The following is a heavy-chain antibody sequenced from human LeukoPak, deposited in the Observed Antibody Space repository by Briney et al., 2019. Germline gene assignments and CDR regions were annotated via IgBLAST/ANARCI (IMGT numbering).Heavy chain of an antibody. CDR3: TTEASDRLIERYYDFWSGYYTADY. J-gene: IGHJ4*02. D-gene: IGHD3-3*01. CDR1: GFTLSNAW. Sequence: GGSLRLSCAASGFTLSNAWMNWVRQTPEKGMEWVGLIKSIADGGSIDHAAPVKGRFTISRDDSKNTLYLQMNSLKTEDTAVYYCTTEASDRLIERYYDFWSGYYTADYWGQGTLVTVSS. V-gene: IGHV3-15*01. CDR2: IKSIADGGSI.